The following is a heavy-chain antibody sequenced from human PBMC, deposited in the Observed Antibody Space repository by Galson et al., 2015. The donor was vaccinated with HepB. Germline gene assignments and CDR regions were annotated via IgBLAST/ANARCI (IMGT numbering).Heavy chain of an antibody. CDR1: GGSISSYY. J-gene: IGHJ6*03. V-gene: IGHV4-59*01. CDR3: ARGLYNWNYYYYYYYMDV. D-gene: IGHD1-7*01. Sequence: LSLTCTVSGGSISSYYWSWIRQPPGKGLEWIGYISNSGSTNYNPSLKSRVTISVDTSKNQFSLKLNSVTAADTAVYYCARGLYNWNYYYYYYYMDVWGKGTTVTVSS. CDR2: ISNSGST.